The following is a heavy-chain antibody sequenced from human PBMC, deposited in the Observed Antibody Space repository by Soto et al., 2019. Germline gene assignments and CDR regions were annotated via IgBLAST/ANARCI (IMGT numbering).Heavy chain of an antibody. CDR1: GGSFSGYY. V-gene: IGHV4-34*01. J-gene: IGHJ5*02. D-gene: IGHD3-3*01. CDR2: INHSGST. Sequence: QVQLQQWGAGLLKPSETLSLTCAVYGGSFSGYYWSWIRQPPGKGLEWIGEINHSGSTNYNPSLKGRVTISVDTSKNQFSLKLSSVTAADTVVYYCAGGRPPRYYDFCSGYSMSGFDPWGQGTLVTVSS. CDR3: AGGRPPRYYDFCSGYSMSGFDP.